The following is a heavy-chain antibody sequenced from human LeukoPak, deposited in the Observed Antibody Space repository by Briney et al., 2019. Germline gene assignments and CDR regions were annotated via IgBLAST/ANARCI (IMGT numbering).Heavy chain of an antibody. V-gene: IGHV3-23*01. D-gene: IGHD2-2*01. CDR2: ISGSGGST. J-gene: IGHJ6*03. CDR3: AKSGTYCSSTSCYGNYYYYYMDV. CDR1: GFTFSSYA. Sequence: GGSLRLSCAASGFTFSSYAMSWVRQAPGKGLEWVSAISGSGGSTDYADSVKGRFTISRDNSKNTLYLQMNSLRAEDTAVYYCAKSGTYCSSTSCYGNYYYYYMDVWGKGTTVTVSS.